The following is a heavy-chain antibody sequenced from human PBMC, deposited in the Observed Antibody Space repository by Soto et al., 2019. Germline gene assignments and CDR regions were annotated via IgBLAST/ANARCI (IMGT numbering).Heavy chain of an antibody. Sequence: SETLSLTCTVSGGSISSGGYYWSWIRQHPGKGLEWIGYIYYSGSTYYNPSLKSRVTISVDTSKNQFSLKLSSVTAADTAVYYCARDQSRRSRLWERWFDPWGQGTLVTVSS. J-gene: IGHJ5*02. V-gene: IGHV4-31*03. CDR2: IYYSGST. CDR1: GGSISSGGYY. D-gene: IGHD1-26*01. CDR3: ARDQSRRSRLWERWFDP.